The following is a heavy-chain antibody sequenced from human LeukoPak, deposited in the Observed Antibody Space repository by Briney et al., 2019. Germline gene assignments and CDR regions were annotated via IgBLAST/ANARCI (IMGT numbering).Heavy chain of an antibody. CDR1: GGSIRSSSYY. J-gene: IGHJ3*02. D-gene: IGHD6-19*01. V-gene: IGHV4-39*02. CDR3: ARDRSGWRAFDI. Sequence: PSETLSLTCTVSGGSIRSSSYYWGWIRQPPGKGLEWVASLYYSGSTYYNPSLKSRVTISVDTSKNQFSLKLSSVTAADTAVYYCARDRSGWRAFDIWGQGTMVTVSS. CDR2: LYYSGST.